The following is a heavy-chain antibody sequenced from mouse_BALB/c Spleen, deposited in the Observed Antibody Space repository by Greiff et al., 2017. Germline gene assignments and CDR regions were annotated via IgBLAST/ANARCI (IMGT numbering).Heavy chain of an antibody. V-gene: IGHV3-8*02. D-gene: IGHD2-3*01. J-gene: IGHJ3*01. Sequence: VQLQQSGPSLVKPSQTLSLTCSVTGVSITSGYWTWIRKFPGNKLEYMGYISYSGSTYYNPALKSRISITRDTSKNQYYLQLNSVTTEDTATYYCARYHGYYDGWFAYWGQGTLVTVSA. CDR1: GVSITSGY. CDR2: ISYSGST. CDR3: ARYHGYYDGWFAY.